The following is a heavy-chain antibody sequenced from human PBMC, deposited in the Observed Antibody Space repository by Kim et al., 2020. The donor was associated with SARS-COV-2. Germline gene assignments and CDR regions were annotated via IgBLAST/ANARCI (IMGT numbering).Heavy chain of an antibody. Sequence: GGSLRLSCETSGFMFASYSMNWVRQAPGKGLEWISYIDKGGTTLYYADSVKGRFTISRDNAQKSLFLQMDSLRVEDTAFYYCAVSVQYFHSSSPINWFDPWGQGTLVTVSS. CDR3: AVSVQYFHSSSPINWFDP. V-gene: IGHV3-48*03. CDR2: IDKGGTTL. J-gene: IGHJ5*02. CDR1: GFMFASYS. D-gene: IGHD3-22*01.